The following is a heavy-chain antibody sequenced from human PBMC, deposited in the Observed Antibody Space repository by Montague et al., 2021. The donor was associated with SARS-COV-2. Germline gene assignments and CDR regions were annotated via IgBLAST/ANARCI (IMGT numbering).Heavy chain of an antibody. Sequence: SETLSLTCSVSGGAISSTSFVWAWIRQPPGKGLEWVGSMYSSGTTYYNPSLKSRVTISGDTSRNQLSVRLSSVTAADTAVYYCARSTSGWFIYWGQGTLVTVSS. CDR3: ARSTSGWFIY. V-gene: IGHV4-39*01. CDR1: GGAISSTSFV. J-gene: IGHJ4*02. D-gene: IGHD6-19*01. CDR2: MYSSGTT.